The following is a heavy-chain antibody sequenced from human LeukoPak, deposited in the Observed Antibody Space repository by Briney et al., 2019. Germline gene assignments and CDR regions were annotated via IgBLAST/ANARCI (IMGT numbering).Heavy chain of an antibody. CDR1: GFTFSSYG. CDR3: ARSDGGNENY. CDR2: ISSTGSYI. J-gene: IGHJ4*02. Sequence: GGSLRLSCATSGFTFSSYGMNWVRQAPGKGLEWVSSISSTGSYIFYADSVKGRFTISRDDAKNSVYLQMNSLRDEDTAVYYCARSDGGNENYWGQGILVTVSS. V-gene: IGHV3-21*06. D-gene: IGHD4-23*01.